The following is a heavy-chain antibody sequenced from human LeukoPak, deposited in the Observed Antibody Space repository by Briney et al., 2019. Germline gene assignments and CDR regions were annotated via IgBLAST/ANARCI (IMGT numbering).Heavy chain of an antibody. CDR3: ARDPVAGHFDY. J-gene: IGHJ4*02. CDR1: GFTFSSYS. D-gene: IGHD6-19*01. CDR2: ISSSSSYI. Sequence: GGSLRLSCAASGFTFSSYSMNWVRQAPEKGLEWVSSISSSSSYIYYADSVKGRFTISRNNGKYSLYLQMNSLRAEDTAVYYCARDPVAGHFDYWGQGTLVTVSS. V-gene: IGHV3-21*01.